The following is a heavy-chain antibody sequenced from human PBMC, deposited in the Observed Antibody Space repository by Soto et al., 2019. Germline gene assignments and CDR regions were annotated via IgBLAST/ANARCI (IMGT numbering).Heavy chain of an antibody. CDR2: IYYSGST. V-gene: IGHV4-31*03. J-gene: IGHJ4*02. Sequence: PSETLSLTCTVSGGSISSGGYYWSWICQHPGKGLEWIGYIYYSGSTYYNPSLKSRVTISVDTSKNQFSLKLSSVTAADTAVYYCARASVRDGYFDYWGQGTLVTVSS. CDR3: ARASVRDGYFDY. D-gene: IGHD3-16*02. CDR1: GGSISSGGYY.